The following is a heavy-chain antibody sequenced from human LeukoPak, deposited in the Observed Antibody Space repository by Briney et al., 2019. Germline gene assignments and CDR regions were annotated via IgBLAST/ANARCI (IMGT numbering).Heavy chain of an antibody. J-gene: IGHJ4*02. CDR2: ISSSSSYI. CDR1: GFTFSSYS. V-gene: IGHV3-21*01. Sequence: GGSLRLSCAASGFTFSSYSMNWVRQAPGKWLEWVSSISSSSSYIYYADSVKGRFTISRDNAKNSLYLQMNSLRAEDTAVYYCARDGDPWGGNSKPGYWGQGTLVTVSS. CDR3: ARDGDPWGGNSKPGY. D-gene: IGHD4-23*01.